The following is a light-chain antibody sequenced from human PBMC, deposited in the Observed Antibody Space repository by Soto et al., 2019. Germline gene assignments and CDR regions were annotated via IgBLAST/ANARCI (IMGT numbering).Light chain of an antibody. V-gene: IGLV2-14*03. Sequence: QSVLTQPASVSGSPGQSITISCTGSDSDVGGYNTVSWFQQHPGEVPKLMIYDVNNRPSGVSHRFSGSKSANTASLTISGLQAEDEADYYCSSYTTSSTRFYVFGPGTQLTVL. J-gene: IGLJ1*01. CDR1: DSDVGGYNT. CDR2: DVN. CDR3: SSYTTSSTRFYV.